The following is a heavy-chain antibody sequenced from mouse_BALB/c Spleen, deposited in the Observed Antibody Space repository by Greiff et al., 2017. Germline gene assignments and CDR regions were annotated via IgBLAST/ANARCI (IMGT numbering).Heavy chain of an antibody. Sequence: VQLQQSGAELVKPGASVKLSCTASGFNIKDTYMHWVKQRPEQGLEWIGRIDPANGNTKYDPKFQGKATITADTSSNTAYLQLSSLTSEDTAVYYCATVVATGGAMDYWGQGTSVTVSS. CDR1: GFNIKDTY. CDR3: ATVVATGGAMDY. CDR2: IDPANGNT. D-gene: IGHD1-1*01. J-gene: IGHJ4*01. V-gene: IGHV14-3*02.